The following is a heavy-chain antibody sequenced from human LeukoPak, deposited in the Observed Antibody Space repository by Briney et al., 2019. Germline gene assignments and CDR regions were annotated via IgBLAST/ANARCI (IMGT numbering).Heavy chain of an antibody. D-gene: IGHD3-10*01. J-gene: IGHJ4*02. CDR2: IYTSGST. CDR3: ARESMVRGVIAVPGFDY. Sequence: SQTLSLTCTVSGASISSGNYYWNWIRQPAGKGLEWIGRIYTSGSTNFNPSLKSRVTISVDTSKNQFSLKLRSVTAADTAVYYCARESMVRGVIAVPGFDYWGQGTLVTVSS. V-gene: IGHV4-61*02. CDR1: GASISSGNYY.